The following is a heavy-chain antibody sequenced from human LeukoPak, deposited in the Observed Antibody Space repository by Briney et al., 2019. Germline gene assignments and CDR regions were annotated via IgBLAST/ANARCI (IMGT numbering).Heavy chain of an antibody. J-gene: IGHJ4*02. V-gene: IGHV3-23*01. CDR3: VKQTSSSWYIFDY. CDR2: ISGSGGST. Sequence: GGSLRLSCAASGFTFSSYAMSWVRQAPGKGLEWVSAISGSGGSTYYADSVKGRFTISRDNSKNTLYLQMNSLRAEDTAVYYCVKQTSSSWYIFDYWGQGTLVTVSS. D-gene: IGHD6-13*01. CDR1: GFTFSSYA.